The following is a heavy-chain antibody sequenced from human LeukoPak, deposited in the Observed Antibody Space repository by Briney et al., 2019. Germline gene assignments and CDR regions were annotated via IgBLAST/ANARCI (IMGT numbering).Heavy chain of an antibody. D-gene: IGHD2-21*02. Sequence: PGGSLRLSCAASGFTVSSNYMSWVRQAPGKGLEWVSVIYSGGSTYYADSVKGRFTISRDNSKNTLYLQMNSLRAEDTAVYYCARDNPPSYCGGDCYGLWGQGTLVTVSS. CDR1: GFTVSSNY. CDR3: ARDNPPSYCGGDCYGL. CDR2: IYSGGST. V-gene: IGHV3-53*01. J-gene: IGHJ4*02.